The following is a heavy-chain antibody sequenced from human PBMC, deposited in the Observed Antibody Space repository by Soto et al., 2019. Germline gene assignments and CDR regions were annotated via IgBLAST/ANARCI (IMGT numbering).Heavy chain of an antibody. V-gene: IGHV1-18*01. CDR2: ISAYNGNT. D-gene: IGHD2-21*02. CDR1: GYTFTSYG. CDR3: ARDPGYCGGDCYSGGHFDY. Sequence: GASVKVSCKASGYTFTSYGISWVRQAPGQGLEWMGWISAYNGNTNYAQKLQGRVTMTTDTSTSTAYMELRSLRSDDTAVYYCARDPGYCGGDCYSGGHFDYWGQGTLVTVSS. J-gene: IGHJ4*02.